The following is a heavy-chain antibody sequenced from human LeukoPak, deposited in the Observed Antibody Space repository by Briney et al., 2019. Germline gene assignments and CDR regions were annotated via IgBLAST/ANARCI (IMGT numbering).Heavy chain of an antibody. D-gene: IGHD3-22*01. CDR3: ARERNYYDSSGYYL. J-gene: IGHJ4*02. Sequence: GASVKVSCKASGYTFTGYYMHWVRQAPGQGLEWRGWINPNSGGTNYAQKFQGRVTMTRDTSISTAYMELSRLRSDDTAVYYCARERNYYDSSGYYLWGQGTLVTVSS. CDR2: INPNSGGT. V-gene: IGHV1-2*02. CDR1: GYTFTGYY.